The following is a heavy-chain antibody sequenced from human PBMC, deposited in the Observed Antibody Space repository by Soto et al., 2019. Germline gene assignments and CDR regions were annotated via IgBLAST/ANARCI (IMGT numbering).Heavy chain of an antibody. V-gene: IGHV4-31*02. CDR2: IFDSGSA. J-gene: IGHJ4*02. CDR3: ARGSGYYRNFDS. CDR1: GGSITRGVYS. Sequence: QVQLQESGPGLFKPSQTLSLTCYVSGGSITRGVYSWTWIRHQPGKALQWIGYIFDSGSAYYNPSLKSRLTISVDTGTNLFSLELSSVTAADTAVYYCARGSGYYRNFDSCGQGTLVSVSS. D-gene: IGHD3-3*01.